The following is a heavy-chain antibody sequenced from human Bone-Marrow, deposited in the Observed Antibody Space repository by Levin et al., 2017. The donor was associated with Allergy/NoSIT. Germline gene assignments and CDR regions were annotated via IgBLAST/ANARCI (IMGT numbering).Heavy chain of an antibody. J-gene: IGHJ2*01. CDR2: ISNSGSS. D-gene: IGHD3/OR15-3a*01. CDR3: ERVRSLTMISGYFDL. Sequence: SETLSLTCTVSGDSISTYYWSWVRQPPGKGLEWMGHISNSGSSHYNPSLKSRVTMSLDTPKQFSLKLSSVTPADTAVYDCERVRSLTMISGYFDLWGRGTLVTVSS. V-gene: IGHV4-59*01. CDR1: GDSISTYY.